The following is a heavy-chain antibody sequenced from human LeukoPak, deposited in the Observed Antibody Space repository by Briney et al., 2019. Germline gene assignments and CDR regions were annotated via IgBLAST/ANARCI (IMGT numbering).Heavy chain of an antibody. J-gene: IGHJ4*02. CDR1: GFTFSNYA. CDR2: ISGGCGST. V-gene: IGHV3-23*01. D-gene: IGHD2-2*02. Sequence: GGSLRLSCAASGFTFSNYAMNWVRQAPGKGLEWVSGISGGCGSTHYADSVKGRFTISRDNSKNTLYLQMNSLRAEDTAVYYCARLPGYCSSNSCYKMTIPFDYWGQGTLVTVSS. CDR3: ARLPGYCSSNSCYKMTIPFDY.